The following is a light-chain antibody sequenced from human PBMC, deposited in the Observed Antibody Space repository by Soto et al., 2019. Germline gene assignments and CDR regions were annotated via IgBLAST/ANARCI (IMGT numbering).Light chain of an antibody. J-gene: IGLJ2*01. CDR3: QSYDSRLSGHVV. Sequence: QSVLTQPPSVSVAPGQRVTISCTGSSSNIGAGYDVHWYQQLPGTAPKLLIYGNSNRPSGVPDRFSGSKSGTSASLAITGLQDEDEADYYCQSYDSRLSGHVVFGGGTKVTVL. CDR1: SSNIGAGYD. CDR2: GNS. V-gene: IGLV1-40*01.